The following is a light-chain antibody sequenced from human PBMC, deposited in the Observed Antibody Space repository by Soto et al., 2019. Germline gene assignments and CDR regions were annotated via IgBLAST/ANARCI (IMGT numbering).Light chain of an antibody. V-gene: IGKV1-9*01. J-gene: IGKJ1*01. CDR2: AAS. Sequence: IKLSQSPASLSASVGDRVSITCRASQDVSRSVGWYQQKPGKAPKLLISAASTLHSGVPSRFSGSGSGTDFTLTISCLQSEDFATYYCQQYYSYPWTFGQRTKV. CDR3: QQYYSYPWT. CDR1: QDVSRS.